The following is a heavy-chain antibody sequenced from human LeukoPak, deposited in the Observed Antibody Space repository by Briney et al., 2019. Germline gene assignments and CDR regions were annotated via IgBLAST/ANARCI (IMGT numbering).Heavy chain of an antibody. J-gene: IGHJ6*03. CDR2: IYSGGST. V-gene: IGHV3-53*01. Sequence: GGSLRLSCAASGFTVSSNYMSWVRQAPGKGLEWVSVIYSGGSTYYADSVKGRFTISRDNSKNTLYLQMNSLRAEDTAVYYCARDYHGYGDDYYYYYYMDVWGKGTTVTVSS. D-gene: IGHD4-17*01. CDR1: GFTVSSNY. CDR3: ARDYHGYGDDYYYYYYMDV.